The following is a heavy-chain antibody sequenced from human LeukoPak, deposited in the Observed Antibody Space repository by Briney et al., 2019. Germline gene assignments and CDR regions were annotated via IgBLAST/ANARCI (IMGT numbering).Heavy chain of an antibody. CDR2: INPNSGDT. V-gene: IGHV1-2*02. CDR3: ARDLRGNSMFYDY. CDR1: GYTLTADY. J-gene: IGHJ4*02. Sequence: ASVKVSCKASGYTLTADYIHWVRQAPGQGLEWMGWINPNSGDTHYPQKFQGRVTLTSDTSISTAYMELGRLSPDDTAMYFCARDLRGNSMFYDYWGQGTLVTVSS. D-gene: IGHD3-10*02.